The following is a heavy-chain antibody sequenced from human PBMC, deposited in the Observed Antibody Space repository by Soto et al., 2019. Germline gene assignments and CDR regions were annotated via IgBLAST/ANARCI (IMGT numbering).Heavy chain of an antibody. J-gene: IGHJ4*02. Sequence: VASVKVYCKTSGYTFTGFYMHWVRQAPGQGLEWMGWINPNNGGTNYVQKFQDRVTMTRDTSITTAYMELSGLRSDDTAVYYCARDPGPYGDYSYWGQGTLVTVSS. D-gene: IGHD4-17*01. CDR3: ARDPGPYGDYSY. V-gene: IGHV1-2*02. CDR2: INPNNGGT. CDR1: GYTFTGFY.